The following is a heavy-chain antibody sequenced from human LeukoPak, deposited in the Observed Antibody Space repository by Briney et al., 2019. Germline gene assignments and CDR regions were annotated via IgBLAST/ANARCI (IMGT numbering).Heavy chain of an antibody. CDR2: ISYDGSNK. CDR1: GFTLSSYG. V-gene: IGHV3-30*03. CDR3: ATFTERENYHYTANL. D-gene: IGHD3-16*02. J-gene: IGHJ4*02. Sequence: SGRSLRLSRAASGFTLSSYGMHWVRQAPGKGLEWVAVISYDGSNKYYADSVKGRFTISRDNSKNTLYLQMNSLRAEDTAVYYCATFTERENYHYTANLWGQGTLVIVS.